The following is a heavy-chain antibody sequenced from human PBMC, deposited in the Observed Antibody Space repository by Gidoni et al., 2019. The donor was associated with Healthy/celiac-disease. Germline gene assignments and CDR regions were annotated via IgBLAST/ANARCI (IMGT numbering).Heavy chain of an antibody. CDR1: GFPFSRYD. CDR3: ARSSSSGFDY. J-gene: IGHJ4*02. CDR2: IGTAGDP. D-gene: IGHD6-6*01. Sequence: EVQLVESGGGLGQPGGCRRRAGGASGFPFSRYDMHWVRQATGKGLELFSAIGTAGDPYYPGSVQGRFTISRENAKNSLYLQLNILSAGDTAVYYCARSSSSGFDYWGQGTLVTVSS. V-gene: IGHV3-13*05.